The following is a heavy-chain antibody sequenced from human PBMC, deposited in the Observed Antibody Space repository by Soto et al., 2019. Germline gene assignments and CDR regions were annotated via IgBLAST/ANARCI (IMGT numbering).Heavy chain of an antibody. CDR3: ARVMPPFDP. Sequence: GGSLRLSCAASGFAVNSNDMSWVRQAPGKGLEWVSVIYSGGNTYYADSVKGRFTISRDNSKNTLYLQMSSLRAEDTAVYYCARVMPPFDPWGQGTLVTVSS. J-gene: IGHJ5*02. CDR2: IYSGGNT. V-gene: IGHV3-53*01. CDR1: GFAVNSND. D-gene: IGHD2-2*01.